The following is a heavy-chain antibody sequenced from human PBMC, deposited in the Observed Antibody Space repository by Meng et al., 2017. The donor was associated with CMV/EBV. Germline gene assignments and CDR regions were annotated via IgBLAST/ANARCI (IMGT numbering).Heavy chain of an antibody. D-gene: IGHD3-10*01. J-gene: IGHJ4*02. CDR3: AGAPLGVSIDY. CDR1: GGTFSSYA. V-gene: IGHV1-69*05. Sequence: SCQASGGTFSSYAISWVRQAPGQGLGWMGGIIPIFGTANYAQKFQGRVTITTDESTSTAYMELSSLRSEDTAVYYCAGAPLGVSIDYWGQGTLVTVSS. CDR2: IIPIFGTA.